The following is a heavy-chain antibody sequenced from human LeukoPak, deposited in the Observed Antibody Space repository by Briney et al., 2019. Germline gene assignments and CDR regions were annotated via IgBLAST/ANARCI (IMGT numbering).Heavy chain of an antibody. Sequence: PSEILSLTCTVSGGSISSSSYYWGWIRQPPGKGLEWIGSIYYSGSTYYNPSLKSRVTISVDTSKNQFSLKLSSVTAADTAVYYCARHGDSGPLDYWGQGTLVTVSS. V-gene: IGHV4-39*01. D-gene: IGHD3-10*01. CDR1: GGSISSSSYY. J-gene: IGHJ4*02. CDR3: ARHGDSGPLDY. CDR2: IYYSGST.